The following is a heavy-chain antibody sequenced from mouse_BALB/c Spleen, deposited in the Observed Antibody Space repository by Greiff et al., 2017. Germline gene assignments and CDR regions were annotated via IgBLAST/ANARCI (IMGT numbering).Heavy chain of an antibody. CDR1: GFSLTSYG. CDR3: ARAIPSD. CDR2: IWAGGST. D-gene: IGHD5-1-1*01. Sequence: QVQLQESGPGLVAPSQSLSITCTVSGFSLTSYGVHWVRQPPGKGLEWLGVIWAGGSTNYHSALMSRLSISKDNSKSQVFIKMNSLQTDDTAMYYCARAIPSDWGQGTLVTVSA. J-gene: IGHJ3*01. V-gene: IGHV2-9*02.